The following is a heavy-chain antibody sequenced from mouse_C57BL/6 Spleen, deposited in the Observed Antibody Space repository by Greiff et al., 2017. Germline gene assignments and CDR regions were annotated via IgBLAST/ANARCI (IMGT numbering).Heavy chain of an antibody. CDR3: ARSYGSRYWYFDV. CDR2: IDPSDSYT. CDR1: GYTFTSYW. V-gene: IGHV1-69*01. D-gene: IGHD1-1*01. J-gene: IGHJ1*03. Sequence: VQLQQPGAELVMPGASVKLSCKASGYTFTSYWMHWVKQRPGQGLEWIGEIDPSDSYTNYNQKFKGKSTLTVDKSSSTAYMQLRSLTSEDSAVYYCARSYGSRYWYFDVWGTGTTGTVSS.